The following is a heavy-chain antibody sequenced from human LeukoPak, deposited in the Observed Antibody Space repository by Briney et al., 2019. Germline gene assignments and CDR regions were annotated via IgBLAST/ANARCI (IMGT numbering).Heavy chain of an antibody. Sequence: GGSLRLSCAASGFTFSTYAMHWVRQAPGKGLEYVSAISSNGGSTYYANSVKGRFTISRDNSKNTLFLQMNSLRAEDTAVYYCAKDSTAVAGTREDYWGQGTLVTVSS. CDR2: ISSNGGST. J-gene: IGHJ4*02. D-gene: IGHD6-19*01. CDR3: AKDSTAVAGTREDY. CDR1: GFTFSTYA. V-gene: IGHV3-64*01.